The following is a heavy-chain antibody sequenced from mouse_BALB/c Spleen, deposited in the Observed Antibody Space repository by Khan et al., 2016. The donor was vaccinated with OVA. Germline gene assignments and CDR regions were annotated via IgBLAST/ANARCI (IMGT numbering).Heavy chain of an antibody. CDR2: IWGGGTT. CDR1: GFSLTDYG. CDR3: AKGVWSYYFALDY. V-gene: IGHV2-6-5*01. J-gene: IGHJ4*01. Sequence: VQLPESGPGLVAPSQNLSITCTVSGFSLTDYGVSWIRQPPGKGLEWLGVIWGGGTTYYNSALKSRLSISKDNSKSQVFLKMNSLQTDDTAMYYCAKGVWSYYFALDYWGQGTSVTVSS. D-gene: IGHD2-10*02.